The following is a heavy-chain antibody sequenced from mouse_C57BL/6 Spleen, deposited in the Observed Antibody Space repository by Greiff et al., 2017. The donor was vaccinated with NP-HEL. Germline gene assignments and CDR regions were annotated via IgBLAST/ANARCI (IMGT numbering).Heavy chain of an antibody. D-gene: IGHD2-1*01. CDR3: AREGDGKGYFDY. V-gene: IGHV1-64*01. J-gene: IGHJ2*01. CDR1: GYTFTSYW. Sequence: QVQLQQSGAELVKPGASVKLSCKASGYTFTSYWMHWVKQRPGQGLEWIGMIHPNSGSTNYNEKFKSKATLTVDKSSSTAYMQLSSLTSEDSAVYYCAREGDGKGYFDYWGQGTTLTVSS. CDR2: IHPNSGST.